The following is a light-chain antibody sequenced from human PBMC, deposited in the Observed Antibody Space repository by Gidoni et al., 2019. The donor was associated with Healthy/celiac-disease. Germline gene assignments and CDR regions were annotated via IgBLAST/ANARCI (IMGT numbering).Light chain of an antibody. J-gene: IGKJ3*01. Sequence: DIVMTQSPDSLAVSLGERATINCKSSQSVLYSSNNKNYLAWYQQKPGQPPKLLIYWASTRESGVPDRFRGSGSGTDFTLTISSLQAEDVAVYYCQKYYSTPFTFGPGTKVDIK. CDR1: QSVLYSSNNKNY. V-gene: IGKV4-1*01. CDR2: WAS. CDR3: QKYYSTPFT.